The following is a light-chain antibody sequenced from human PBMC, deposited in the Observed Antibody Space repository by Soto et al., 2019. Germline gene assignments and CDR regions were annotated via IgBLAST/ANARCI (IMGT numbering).Light chain of an antibody. V-gene: IGKV3-20*01. Sequence: EIVMTQSPATLSVSPGERATLSCRASQSVTSTYSAWYQQKPGQAPRLLIYGASSRATGIPDRFSGSGSGTDFTLTISRLEPEDFAVYYCQQYGSSPLTFGGGTKVDIK. J-gene: IGKJ4*01. CDR3: QQYGSSPLT. CDR1: QSVTSTY. CDR2: GAS.